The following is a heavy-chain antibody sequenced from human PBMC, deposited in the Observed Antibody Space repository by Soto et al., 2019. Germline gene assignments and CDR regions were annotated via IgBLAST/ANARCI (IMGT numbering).Heavy chain of an antibody. V-gene: IGHV1-2*02. J-gene: IGHJ6*02. D-gene: IGHD1-7*01. CDR3: AREAGTTGNYYFGMDV. Sequence: QVRLVQSGAEVKKPGASVKVSCKASGYTFIGHYLHWVRQAPGQGLEWLGWTNPSSGATNFAQKFQGRVTMTRDTSISTAYLELSRLRSDDTAIYYCAREAGTTGNYYFGMDVWGQGTTVTVSS. CDR1: GYTFIGHY. CDR2: TNPSSGAT.